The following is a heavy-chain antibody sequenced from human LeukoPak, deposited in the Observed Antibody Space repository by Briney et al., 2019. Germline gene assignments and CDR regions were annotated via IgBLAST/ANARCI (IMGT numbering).Heavy chain of an antibody. CDR1: GGSISSYY. J-gene: IGHJ6*02. CDR3: ARGGSGSYTPNYYGMDV. CDR2: IYTSGST. V-gene: IGHV4-4*07. D-gene: IGHD3-10*01. Sequence: SETLSLTCTVSGGSISSYYWSWIRQPAGKGLEWIGRIYTSGSTNYNPSLKSRVTMSVDTSKNQFSLKLSSVTAADTAAYYCARGGSGSYTPNYYGMDVWGQGTTVTVSS.